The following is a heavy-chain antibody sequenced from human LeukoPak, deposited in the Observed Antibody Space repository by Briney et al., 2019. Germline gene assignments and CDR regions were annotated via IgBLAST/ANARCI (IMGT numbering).Heavy chain of an antibody. CDR2: IRQDGSEK. V-gene: IGHV3-7*01. Sequence: SGGSLRLSCAASGFMFSSYCMTWVRQAPGEGPEWVASIRQDGSEKTYVDSVKGRFTIYRDNTKNSLSLQLSGLRAEDTAVYYCARDGTAAGLYFDLWGQGTLVTVSS. CDR3: ARDGTAAGLYFDL. D-gene: IGHD6-13*01. CDR1: GFMFSSYC. J-gene: IGHJ4*01.